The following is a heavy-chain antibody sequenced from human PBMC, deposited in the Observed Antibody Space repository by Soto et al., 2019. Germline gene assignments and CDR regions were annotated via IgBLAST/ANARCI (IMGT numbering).Heavy chain of an antibody. D-gene: IGHD3-3*01. Sequence: PGGSLRLSCAASGFTFSSYSMNWVRQAPGKGLEWVSSISSSSSYIYYADTVKGRFTISRDNAKNSLYLQMNSLRAEDTAVYYCARDSSSITIFGVVGNYGMDVWGQGTTVTVSS. CDR2: ISSSSSYI. V-gene: IGHV3-21*01. J-gene: IGHJ6*02. CDR3: ARDSSSITIFGVVGNYGMDV. CDR1: GFTFSSYS.